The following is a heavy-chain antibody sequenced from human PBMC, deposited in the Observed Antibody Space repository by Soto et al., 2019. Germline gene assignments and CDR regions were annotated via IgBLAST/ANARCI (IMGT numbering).Heavy chain of an antibody. D-gene: IGHD3-9*01. Sequence: EVQLVESGGGQVKPGGSLRLSCAASGFTFSSYSMNWVRQAPGKGLEWVSSISSSSSYIYYADSVKGRFTISRDNAKNSLYLQMNSLRAEDTAVYYCARVGLLRYYMDVWGKGTTVTVSS. CDR2: ISSSSSYI. V-gene: IGHV3-21*01. CDR1: GFTFSSYS. CDR3: ARVGLLRYYMDV. J-gene: IGHJ6*03.